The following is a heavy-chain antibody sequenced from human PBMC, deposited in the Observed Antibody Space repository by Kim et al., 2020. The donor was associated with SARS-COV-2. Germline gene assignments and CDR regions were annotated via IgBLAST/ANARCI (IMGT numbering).Heavy chain of an antibody. J-gene: IGHJ4*02. Sequence: SETLSLTCTVSGGSISSTSYYWGWIRQPPGKGLEWIGSIYYSGSTYYNPSLKSRVTISVDTSKNQFSLKLSSVTAADTAVYYCASNKARYSGSYIWGQGTLVTVSA. CDR2: IYYSGST. CDR1: GGSISSTSYY. V-gene: IGHV4-39*07. CDR3: ASNKARYSGSYI. D-gene: IGHD1-26*01.